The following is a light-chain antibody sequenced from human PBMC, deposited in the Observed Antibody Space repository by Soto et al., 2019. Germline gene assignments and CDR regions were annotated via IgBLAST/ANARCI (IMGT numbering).Light chain of an antibody. CDR1: QNVMTNS. J-gene: IGKJ2*01. CDR3: HQFGSSPQT. V-gene: IGKV3-20*01. CDR2: GAS. Sequence: DIVLTQSPGTLSLSPGERATLSCRASQNVMTNSLNWYQQKPGQAPRHLIFGASNRATGIPDRFSGSGSGTDFTLTINGLEPEDFAVYYCHQFGSSPQTFGQGTKLEIK.